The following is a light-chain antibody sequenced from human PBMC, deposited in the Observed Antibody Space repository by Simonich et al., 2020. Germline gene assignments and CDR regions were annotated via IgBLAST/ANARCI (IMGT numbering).Light chain of an antibody. CDR1: SSDVGSYNL. J-gene: IGLJ3*02. CDR3: CSYAGSSTLV. CDR2: EGS. Sequence: QSALTQPASVSGSPGQSITISCTGTSSDVGSYNLVSWYQLHPGKAPKPMIYEGSKRPSGVSNRFSVSKSGNTASLTISGLQAEDEADYYCCSYAGSSTLVFGGGTKLTVL. V-gene: IGLV2-23*01.